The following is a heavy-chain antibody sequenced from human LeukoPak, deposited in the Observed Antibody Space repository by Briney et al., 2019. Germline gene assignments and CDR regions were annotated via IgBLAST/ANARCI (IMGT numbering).Heavy chain of an antibody. CDR2: GDYSGGT. V-gene: IGHV4-39*07. D-gene: IGHD6-13*01. CDR1: GDSFSSVTDY. Sequence: SETLSLTCTVSGDSFSSVTDYWAWIRQPPGKGLEWIASGDYSGGTYYNPSLESRVAISADMSKNQFSLNLSSVTAADTAVYYCARGGTDYTSSSYYYAMDVWGQGTTVAVSS. J-gene: IGHJ6*02. CDR3: ARGGTDYTSSSYYYAMDV.